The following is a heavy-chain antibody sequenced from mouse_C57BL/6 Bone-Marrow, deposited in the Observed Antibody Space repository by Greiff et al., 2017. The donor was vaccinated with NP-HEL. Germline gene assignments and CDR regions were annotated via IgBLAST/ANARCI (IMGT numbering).Heavy chain of an antibody. CDR3: ARHKLGNVPGAWFAY. J-gene: IGHJ3*01. Sequence: VQLQQPGTELVKPGASVKLSCKASGYTFTSYWMHWVKQRPGQGLEWIGNLNPSTGGTIYNEKFKSKATLTVDNSSSTAYMQLSSLTSEDAAVYDCARHKLGNVPGAWFAYWGQGTLVTVSA. CDR1: GYTFTSYW. D-gene: IGHD4-1*01. V-gene: IGHV1-53*01. CDR2: LNPSTGGT.